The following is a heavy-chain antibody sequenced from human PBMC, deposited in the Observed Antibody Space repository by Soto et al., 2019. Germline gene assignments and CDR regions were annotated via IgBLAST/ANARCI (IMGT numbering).Heavy chain of an antibody. Sequence: PGGSLRLSWAASGFTFSSYEMSWVRQAPGKGLEWVSYISSSGSTIYYADSVKGRFTISRDNAKNSLYLQMNSLRAEDTAVYYCARRNLNYYYYYGMDVWGQGTTVTVSS. CDR2: ISSSGSTI. CDR3: ARRNLNYYYYYGMDV. CDR1: GFTFSSYE. D-gene: IGHD1-7*01. V-gene: IGHV3-48*03. J-gene: IGHJ6*02.